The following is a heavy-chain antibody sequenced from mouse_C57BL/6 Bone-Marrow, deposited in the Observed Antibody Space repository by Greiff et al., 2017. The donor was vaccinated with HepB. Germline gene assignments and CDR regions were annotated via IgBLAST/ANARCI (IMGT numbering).Heavy chain of an antibody. D-gene: IGHD6-1*01. V-gene: IGHV1-81*01. CDR3: ARPSLSLYYFDY. J-gene: IGHJ2*01. Sequence: VQLQQSGAELARPGASVKLSCKASGYTFTSYGISWVKQRTGQGLEWIGEIYPRSGNTYYNEKFKGKATLTADKSSSTAYMELRSLTSEDSAVYFCARPSLSLYYFDYWGQGTTLTVSS. CDR2: IYPRSGNT. CDR1: GYTFTSYG.